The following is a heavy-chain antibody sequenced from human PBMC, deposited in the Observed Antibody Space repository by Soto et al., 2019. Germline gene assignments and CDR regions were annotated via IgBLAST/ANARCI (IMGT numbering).Heavy chain of an antibody. CDR3: ARGRVLLWFGELSGTYYFDY. CDR2: INHSGST. Sequence: PSETLSLTCAVYGVSFSGYYWSWIRQPPGKGLEWIGEINHSGSTNYNPSLKSRVTISVDTSKDQFSLKLSSVTAADTAVYYCARGRVLLWFGELSGTYYFDYWGQGTLVTVSS. CDR1: GVSFSGYY. J-gene: IGHJ4*02. V-gene: IGHV4-34*01. D-gene: IGHD3-10*01.